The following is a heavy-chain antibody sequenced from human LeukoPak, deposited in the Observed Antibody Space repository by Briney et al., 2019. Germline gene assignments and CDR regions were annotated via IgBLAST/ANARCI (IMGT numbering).Heavy chain of an antibody. V-gene: IGHV3-23*01. CDR3: AKDHGTAVAGFYY. D-gene: IGHD6-19*01. J-gene: IGHJ4*02. CDR1: GFSLSTYG. CDR2: ITGTGGST. Sequence: GASLRLSCAASGFSLSTYGVSWVRQPPGKGLEWVSGITGTGGSTYYADSVKGRFTVSRDTSKNTLYLQMNSQRAEDTAIYYCAKDHGTAVAGFYYWGQGTLVTVSS.